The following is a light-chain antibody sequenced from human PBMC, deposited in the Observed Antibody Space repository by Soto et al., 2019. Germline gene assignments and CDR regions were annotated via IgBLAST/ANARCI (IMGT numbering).Light chain of an antibody. J-gene: IGLJ1*01. CDR2: EVS. V-gene: IGLV2-14*01. CDR3: SSYTSSSTLVYV. Sequence: QSALAHPASVSGSPGQSITISCTGTSSDVGGYNYVSWYQQHPGKAPKLMIYEVSNRPSGVSNRFSGSKSGNTASLTISGLQAEDEADYYCSSYTSSSTLVYVFGTGTRSPS. CDR1: SSDVGGYNY.